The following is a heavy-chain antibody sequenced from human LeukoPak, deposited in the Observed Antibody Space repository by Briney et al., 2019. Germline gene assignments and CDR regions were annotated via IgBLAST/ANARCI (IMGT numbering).Heavy chain of an antibody. CDR3: AKGGRTTITREAFDY. CDR1: GFTFSSYG. D-gene: IGHD3-9*01. Sequence: GGSLRLSCAASGFTFSSYGMHWVRQAPGKGLEWVAVISYGGSNEYYADSVKGRFTISRDNSKNTLYLQMSSLRAEGTAVYYCAKGGRTTITREAFDYWGQGTLVTVSS. J-gene: IGHJ4*02. V-gene: IGHV3-30*18. CDR2: ISYGGSNE.